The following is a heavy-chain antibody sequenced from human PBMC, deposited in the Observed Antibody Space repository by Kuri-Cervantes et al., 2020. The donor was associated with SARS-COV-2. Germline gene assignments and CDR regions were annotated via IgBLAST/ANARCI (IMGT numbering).Heavy chain of an antibody. CDR2: ISGSGGST. J-gene: IGHJ5*02. CDR1: GFTFDDYT. Sequence: GGSLRLSCAASGFTFDDYTMHWVRQAPGKGLEWVSAISGSGGSTYYADSVKGRFTISRDNSKNTLYLQMNSLRAEDTAVYYCAKRSMTTANWFDPWGQGTLVTGSS. CDR3: AKRSMTTANWFDP. D-gene: IGHD2-21*02. V-gene: IGHV3-23*01.